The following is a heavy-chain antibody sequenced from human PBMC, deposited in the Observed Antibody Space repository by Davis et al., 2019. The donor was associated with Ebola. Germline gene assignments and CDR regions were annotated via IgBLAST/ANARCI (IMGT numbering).Heavy chain of an antibody. J-gene: IGHJ6*02. V-gene: IGHV4-34*01. D-gene: IGHD6-25*01. CDR2: INHSGST. CDR3: ARDRGMNFYFGLDV. Sequence: MPSETLSLTCAVSGGSFSGYYWSWIRQPPGKGLEWIGEINHSGSTNYNPSLKSRVTISVDTSKNQFSLKLTSVTAADTAVYYCARDRGMNFYFGLDVWGQGTTVTVSS. CDR1: GGSFSGYY.